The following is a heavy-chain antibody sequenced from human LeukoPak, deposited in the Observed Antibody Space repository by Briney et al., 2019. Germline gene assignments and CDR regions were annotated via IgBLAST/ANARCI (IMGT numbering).Heavy chain of an antibody. CDR1: GFTFSDYW. Sequence: GGSLRLSCAASGFTFSDYWMHWVRQAPGKGLMWVSRTNKEGTGTTYADSVRGRFTISRDNAKNTLLLQVNSLRAEDTGVYYCAREMDSSSYVLDVWGQGTMVTVSS. D-gene: IGHD6-13*01. CDR2: TNKEGTGT. J-gene: IGHJ3*01. V-gene: IGHV3-74*01. CDR3: AREMDSSSYVLDV.